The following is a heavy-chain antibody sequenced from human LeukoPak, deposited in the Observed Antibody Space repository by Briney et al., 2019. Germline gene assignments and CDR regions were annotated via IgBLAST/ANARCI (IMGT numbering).Heavy chain of an antibody. CDR3: ASGGLSRGPLDY. CDR1: GFTFSSYG. D-gene: IGHD3-10*01. V-gene: IGHV3-33*01. Sequence: GGSLRLSCAASGFTFSSYGMHWVRQAPGKGLEWVAVIWYDGSNKYYADSVKGRFTISRDNSKNTLYLQMNSRRAEDTAVYYCASGGLSRGPLDYWGQGTLVTVSS. J-gene: IGHJ4*02. CDR2: IWYDGSNK.